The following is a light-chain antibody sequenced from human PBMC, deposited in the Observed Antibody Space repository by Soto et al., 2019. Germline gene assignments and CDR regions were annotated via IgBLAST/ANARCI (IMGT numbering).Light chain of an antibody. CDR2: DAS. CDR3: HQRQYWPPIT. J-gene: IGKJ5*01. Sequence: IVMTHSPATLSVSPWERATLSCRASQSVSSNLAWYQQKPGQAPRLLIYDASNRATGIPARFSGSGSGTDFTLTISSLEPEDFAVYYCHQRQYWPPITFGQGTRLEIK. V-gene: IGKV3-11*01. CDR1: QSVSSN.